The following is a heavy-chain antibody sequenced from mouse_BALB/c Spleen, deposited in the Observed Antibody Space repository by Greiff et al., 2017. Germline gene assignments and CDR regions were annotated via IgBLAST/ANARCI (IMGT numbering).Heavy chain of an antibody. V-gene: IGHV3-2*02. J-gene: IGHJ4*01. CDR2: ISYSGST. CDR3: AREASTMDY. Sequence: EVQLVESGPGLVKPSQSLSLTCTVTGYSITSDYAWNWIRQFPGNKLEWMGYISYSGSTSYNPSLKSRISITRDTSKNQFFLQLNSVTTEDTATYYCAREASTMDYWGQGTSVTVSS. CDR1: GYSITSDYA. D-gene: IGHD6-1*01.